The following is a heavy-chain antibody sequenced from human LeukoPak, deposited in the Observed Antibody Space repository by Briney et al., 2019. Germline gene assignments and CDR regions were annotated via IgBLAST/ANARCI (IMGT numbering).Heavy chain of an antibody. V-gene: IGHV3-23*01. J-gene: IGHJ4*02. CDR2: VSDSGSDT. CDR1: GFTFSNHG. Sequence: PGGSLRLSCAASGFTFSNHGMSWVRQASGEGLEWVSAVSDSGSDTYYADSVKGRFTVSRDNSKNTLYLQMNSLRAEDTAVYYCAKRVPYSSSSVYFDNWGQGTLVTVSS. CDR3: AKRVPYSSSSVYFDN. D-gene: IGHD6-6*01.